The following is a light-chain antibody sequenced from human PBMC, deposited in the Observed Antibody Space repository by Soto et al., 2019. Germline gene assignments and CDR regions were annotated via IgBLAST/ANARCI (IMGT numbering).Light chain of an antibody. Sequence: IQMTQSPSFVSASVGDRVTFTCRAAEDIAYWLAWYQQKPGKAPQLLISKASNLESGVPSRFGGSGSGTHFTLTISSLQPEDFATYFCQQASSFPWSFGQGTKV. CDR1: EDIAYW. CDR3: QQASSFPWS. CDR2: KAS. J-gene: IGKJ1*01. V-gene: IGKV1-12*01.